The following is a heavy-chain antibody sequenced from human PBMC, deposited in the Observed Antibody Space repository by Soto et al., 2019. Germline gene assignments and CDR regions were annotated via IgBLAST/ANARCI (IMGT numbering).Heavy chain of an antibody. V-gene: IGHV3-23*01. J-gene: IGHJ4*02. CDR1: GFTFTNYV. D-gene: IGHD7-27*01. Sequence: GGSLRLSCAASGFTFTNYVMSWVRQAPGKGLEWVSAISGSGSSTYYADSVKGRFTISRDNSKNTLYLQMNSLRAEDTAVYYCAKKSLGTYFDYWGQGTLVTVSS. CDR3: AKKSLGTYFDY. CDR2: ISGSGSST.